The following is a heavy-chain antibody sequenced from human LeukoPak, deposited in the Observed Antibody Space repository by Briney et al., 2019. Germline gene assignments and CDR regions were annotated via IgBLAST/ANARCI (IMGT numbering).Heavy chain of an antibody. CDR3: AREYCDSSGRKRAFDI. Sequence: ASVKVSCEAPGYTFTDYYMCWVCEAPGQGLERSGWIDTHSSGTNQAQKFQGRVTMTTDTSISKAYVDLRRLRAEDTAVYYCAREYCDSSGRKRAFDIWGQGKVVSVS. V-gene: IGHV1-2*02. CDR2: IDTHSSGT. CDR1: GYTFTDYY. J-gene: IGHJ3*02. D-gene: IGHD3-22*01.